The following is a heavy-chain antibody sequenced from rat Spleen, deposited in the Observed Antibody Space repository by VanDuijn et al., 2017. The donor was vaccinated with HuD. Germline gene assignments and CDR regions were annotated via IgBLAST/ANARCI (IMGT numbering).Heavy chain of an antibody. CDR3: ARRLLRVYVRLYFDY. CDR2: INYEGSST. Sequence: EVQLVESGGGLVQPGRSLKLSCAASGFTFSDYYMAWVRQAPKKGLEWVASINYEGSSTYYGDTVKGRFTISRDNAKSTLYLQMDSLRSEDTATYYCARRLLRVYVRLYFDYWGQGVMVTVSS. D-gene: IGHD1-9*01. J-gene: IGHJ2*01. V-gene: IGHV5-22*01. CDR1: GFTFSDYY.